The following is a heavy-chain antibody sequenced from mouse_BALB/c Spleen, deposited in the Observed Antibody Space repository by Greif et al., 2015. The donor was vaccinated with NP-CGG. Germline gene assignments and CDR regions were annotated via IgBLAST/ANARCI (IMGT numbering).Heavy chain of an antibody. D-gene: IGHD2-10*02. V-gene: IGHV1-82*01. J-gene: IGHJ4*01. CDR3: ARKGEYGNYGAMDY. Sequence: QVQLQQSGPELVKPGASVKISCKASGYAFRSSWMNWVKQRPGQGLEWIGRIYPGDGDTNYNGKFKGKATLTADKSSSTAYMQLSSLTSVDSAVYFCARKGEYGNYGAMDYWGQGTTVTVSS. CDR2: IYPGDGDT. CDR1: GYAFRSSW.